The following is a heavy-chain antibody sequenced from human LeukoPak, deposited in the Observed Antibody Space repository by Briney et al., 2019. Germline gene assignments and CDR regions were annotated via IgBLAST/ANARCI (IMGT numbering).Heavy chain of an antibody. Sequence: GASVKVSCKASGYTFTSYYMHWVRQAPGQGLEWMGIINPSGGSTSYAQKFQGRVTMTRDTSTSTVYMELSSLRSEDTAVYYCARDCEYQTYYYDSSGYAFDIWGQGTMVTVSS. CDR3: ARDCEYQTYYYDSSGYAFDI. J-gene: IGHJ3*02. D-gene: IGHD3-22*01. CDR1: GYTFTSYY. V-gene: IGHV1-46*03. CDR2: INPSGGST.